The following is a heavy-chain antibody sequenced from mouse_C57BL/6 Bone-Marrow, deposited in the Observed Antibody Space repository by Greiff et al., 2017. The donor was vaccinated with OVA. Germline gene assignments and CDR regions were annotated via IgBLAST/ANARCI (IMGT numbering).Heavy chain of an antibody. CDR1: GYTFTRYG. V-gene: IGHV1-81*01. CDR3: AFCYGDCFDY. Sequence: VQLQQSGAELARPGASVKLSCKASGYTFTRYGISWVKQRTGQGLEWIGEIYPRSGNTYYNEKCKGKATLDADKSSSTAYMELRSLTSEDSAVYVCAFCYGDCFDYWGQGTTLTVSS. J-gene: IGHJ2*01. D-gene: IGHD2-13*01. CDR2: IYPRSGNT.